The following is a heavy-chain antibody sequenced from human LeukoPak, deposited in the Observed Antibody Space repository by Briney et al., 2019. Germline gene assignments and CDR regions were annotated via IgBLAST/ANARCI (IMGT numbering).Heavy chain of an antibody. D-gene: IGHD5-12*01. CDR3: AGVGLDRRGYSGYEPFDY. CDR2: IKQDGSEK. CDR1: GFTFSSYW. Sequence: GGSLRLSCAASGFTFSSYWMSWVRQAPGKGLEWVANIKQDGSEKYYVDSVKGRFTISRDNAKNSLYLQINSLRAEDTAVYSCAGVGLDRRGYSGYEPFDYWGQGTLVTVSS. V-gene: IGHV3-7*01. J-gene: IGHJ4*02.